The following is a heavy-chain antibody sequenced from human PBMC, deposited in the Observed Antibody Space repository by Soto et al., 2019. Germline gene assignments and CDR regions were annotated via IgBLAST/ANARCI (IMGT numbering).Heavy chain of an antibody. V-gene: IGHV5-51*01. CDR2: IYPGDSDT. Sequence: PGESLKISCKGSGYSFTSYWIGWVRQMPGKGLEWMGIIYPGDSDTRYSPSFQGQVTISADKSISTAYLQWSSLKASDTAMYYCARMIMITFGGVIPFGYYVMDVWGQGTKVTVSS. CDR3: ARMIMITFGGVIPFGYYVMDV. J-gene: IGHJ6*02. D-gene: IGHD3-16*02. CDR1: GYSFTSYW.